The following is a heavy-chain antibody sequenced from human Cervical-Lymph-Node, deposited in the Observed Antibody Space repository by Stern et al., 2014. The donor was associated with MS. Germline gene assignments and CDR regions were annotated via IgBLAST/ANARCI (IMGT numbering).Heavy chain of an antibody. CDR3: ATPAAGGSIDY. V-gene: IGHV5-51*01. CDR2: FYPGDSDT. D-gene: IGHD6-13*01. CDR1: GYSFTSYW. Sequence: VQLVESGAEVKKPGESLKISCKGSGYSFTSYWIGWVRQTPGKGQGGVGIFYPGDSDTRNSPSIQGQVTISADKSISTAYLQWSSLQASDTAMYYCATPAAGGSIDYWGQGTLVTVSS. J-gene: IGHJ4*02.